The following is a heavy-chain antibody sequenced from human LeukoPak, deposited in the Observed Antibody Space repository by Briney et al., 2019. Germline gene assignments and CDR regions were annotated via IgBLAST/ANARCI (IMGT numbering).Heavy chain of an antibody. Sequence: ASVKVSCKASGYTFTGYYMHWVRQAPGQGLEWMGWINPNSGGTNYAQKFQGRVTMTRDTSISTAYMELSRLRSDDTAVYYCARGAYYYGSGTGAFDIWGQGTMVTVSS. CDR3: ARGAYYYGSGTGAFDI. CDR2: INPNSGGT. D-gene: IGHD3-10*01. J-gene: IGHJ3*02. V-gene: IGHV1-2*02. CDR1: GYTFTGYY.